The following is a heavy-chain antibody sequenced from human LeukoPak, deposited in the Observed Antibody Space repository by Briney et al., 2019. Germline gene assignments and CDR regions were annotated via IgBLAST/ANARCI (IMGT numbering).Heavy chain of an antibody. J-gene: IGHJ6*02. CDR3: ARGPRGYCSGGSCIRNYYYYGMDV. CDR2: INHSGSA. Sequence: TSETLSLTCAVYGGSFSGYYWSRIRQPPGKGLEWIGEINHSGSANYNPSLKSRVTISVDTSKNQFSLKLSSVTAADTAVYYCARGPRGYCSGGSCIRNYYYYGMDVWGQGTTVTVSS. CDR1: GGSFSGYY. V-gene: IGHV4-34*01. D-gene: IGHD2-15*01.